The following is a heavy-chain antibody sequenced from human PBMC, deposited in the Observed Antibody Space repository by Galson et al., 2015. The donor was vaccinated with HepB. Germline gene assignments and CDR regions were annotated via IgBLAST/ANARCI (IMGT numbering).Heavy chain of an antibody. Sequence: LRLSCAASGFPFGGYTMTWVRQAPGKGLEWVSSITSSSTFIYDADSVKGRFTISRDNAKNALYLQMKSLRADDTAVYYCARDGYSIGKSFDYWGRGTLVAVSS. CDR2: ITSSSTFI. J-gene: IGHJ4*02. D-gene: IGHD6-19*01. V-gene: IGHV3-21*01. CDR3: ARDGYSIGKSFDY. CDR1: GFPFGGYT.